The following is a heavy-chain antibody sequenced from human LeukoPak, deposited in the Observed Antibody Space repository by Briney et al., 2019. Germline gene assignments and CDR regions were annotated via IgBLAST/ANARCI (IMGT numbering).Heavy chain of an antibody. CDR2: IYYSGST. J-gene: IGHJ6*03. CDR1: GGSIRSTSYY. V-gene: IGHV4-39*07. CDR3: ARVTGSYYFYYYMDV. Sequence: PSETPSLTCTVSGGSIRSTSYYWGWIRQPPGNGLEWIGSIYYSGSTYYNPSLKSRITISVDTSKNKFSLKLTSVTAADTAIYYCARVTGSYYFYYYMDVWGKGTTVTVSS. D-gene: IGHD3-10*01.